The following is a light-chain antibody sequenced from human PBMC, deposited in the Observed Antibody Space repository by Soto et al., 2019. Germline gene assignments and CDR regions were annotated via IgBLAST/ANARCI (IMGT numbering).Light chain of an antibody. CDR3: HQYHIYSGT. V-gene: IGKV1-5*03. Sequence: DLQMTQSPSTKSASVVDRVTITYRASQTIDSWLAWYQQRPGKPPNLLIYKASTLASGVPSRFSGSGSGTEFTLNTNSLQPDDFATYYCHQYHIYSGTFGQGPKV. CDR2: KAS. CDR1: QTIDSW. J-gene: IGKJ1*01.